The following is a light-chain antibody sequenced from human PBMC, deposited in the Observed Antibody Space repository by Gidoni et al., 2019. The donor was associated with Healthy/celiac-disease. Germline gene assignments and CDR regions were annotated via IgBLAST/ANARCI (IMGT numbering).Light chain of an antibody. Sequence: DIQMTQSPSTLSASVGDRVTITCRASQSISSWLAWYQQKPGKAPKLLIYDASSLESGVPSRFSGRGSGSEFTLAISSLQPDDFATYYCQQYNSYSRTFXXXTKVEIK. V-gene: IGKV1-5*01. CDR3: QQYNSYSRT. CDR1: QSISSW. CDR2: DAS. J-gene: IGKJ1*01.